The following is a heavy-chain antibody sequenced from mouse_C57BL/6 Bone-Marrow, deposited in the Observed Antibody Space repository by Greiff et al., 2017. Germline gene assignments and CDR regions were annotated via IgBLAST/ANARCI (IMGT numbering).Heavy chain of an antibody. D-gene: IGHD1-1*01. CDR1: GFTFSSYA. J-gene: IGHJ3*01. CDR2: ISDGGSYT. CDR3: ARDPHYYGSPAWFAY. Sequence: EVMLVESGGGLVKPGGSLKLSCAASGFTFSSYAMSWVRQTPEKRLEWVATISDGGSYTYYPDNVKGRFTISRDNAKNNLYLQMSHLKSEDTAMYYCARDPHYYGSPAWFAYCGQGTLVTVSA. V-gene: IGHV5-4*01.